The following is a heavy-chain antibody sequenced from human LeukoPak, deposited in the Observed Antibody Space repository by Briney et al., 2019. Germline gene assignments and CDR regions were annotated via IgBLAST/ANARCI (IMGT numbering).Heavy chain of an antibody. J-gene: IGHJ4*02. CDR2: ISSSSNYI. V-gene: IGHV3-21*01. Sequence: GGSLRLSCAASGFTFSSYSMNWVRQAPGKGLEWVSSISSSSNYIYYADSVKGRVTISRDNAKNSLYLQMNSLRAEDTAVYYCARLISYDSSVVDHWGQGTLVTVSS. D-gene: IGHD3-22*01. CDR3: ARLISYDSSVVDH. CDR1: GFTFSSYS.